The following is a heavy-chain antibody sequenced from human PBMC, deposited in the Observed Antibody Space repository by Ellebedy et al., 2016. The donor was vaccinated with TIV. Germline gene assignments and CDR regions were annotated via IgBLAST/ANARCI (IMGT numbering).Heavy chain of an antibody. CDR1: GGTFSSYA. D-gene: IGHD5-18*01. J-gene: IGHJ2*01. V-gene: IGHV1-69*06. Sequence: SVKVSCXASGGTFSSYAISWVRQAPGQGLEWMGGIIPIFGTANYAQKFQGRVTITADKSTSTAYMELSSLRSEDTAVYYCARDRGYSYGYPYWYFDLWGRGTLVTVSS. CDR2: IIPIFGTA. CDR3: ARDRGYSYGYPYWYFDL.